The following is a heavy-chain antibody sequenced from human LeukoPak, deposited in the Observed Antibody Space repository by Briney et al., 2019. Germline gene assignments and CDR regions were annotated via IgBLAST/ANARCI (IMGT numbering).Heavy chain of an antibody. D-gene: IGHD2-15*01. Sequence: PSGTLSLSCAVSGGSTTSYFWTWVRQPPGKGLEWVGYIYHSGTANYNPSLKGRVTISVDTSKTQFSLRLTSVTAADTAVYFCAQLAPYSPAYSQQWVQGTLATVSS. CDR2: IYHSGTA. CDR3: AQLAPYSPAYSQQ. CDR1: GGSTTSYF. J-gene: IGHJ1*01. V-gene: IGHV4-59*01.